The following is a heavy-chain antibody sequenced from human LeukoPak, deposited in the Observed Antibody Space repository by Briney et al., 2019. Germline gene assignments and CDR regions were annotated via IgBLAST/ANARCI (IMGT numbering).Heavy chain of an antibody. CDR2: IYYTGST. Sequence: SETLSLTCTVSGGSISSGSYYWSWIRQPAGKGLEWIGYIYYTGSTSYNPSLKSRVTMSLDASKNQFSLELNSVTPADTAVYYCARGGNYWPQWWFDPWGRGTLVSVSS. D-gene: IGHD1-26*01. J-gene: IGHJ5*02. CDR1: GGSISSGSYY. CDR3: ARGGNYWPQWWFDP. V-gene: IGHV4-61*10.